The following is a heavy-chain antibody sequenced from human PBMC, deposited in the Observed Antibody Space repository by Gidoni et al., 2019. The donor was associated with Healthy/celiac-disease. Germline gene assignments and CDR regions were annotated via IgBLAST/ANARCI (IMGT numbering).Heavy chain of an antibody. V-gene: IGHV1-2*02. CDR1: GSTFTGSS. D-gene: IGHD2-21*02. Sequence: QVQLVQSGAEVKKPGTSVKVSCKASGSTFTGSSMHWVRQAPVQGLAWVGWYNPNLGCTNYAQKIQGRVTMTSDTSISTGYMGLSSLRSDDTAVYYCARDPGDLAYCGGDCYLPNWYFSLWGRGTLVTVSS. J-gene: IGHJ2*01. CDR3: ARDPGDLAYCGGDCYLPNWYFSL. CDR2: YNPNLGCT.